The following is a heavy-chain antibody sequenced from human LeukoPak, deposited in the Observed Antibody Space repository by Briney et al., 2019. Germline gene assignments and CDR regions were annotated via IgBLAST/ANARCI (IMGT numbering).Heavy chain of an antibody. CDR1: GYTLTSYY. V-gene: IGHV1-46*01. CDR2: INPTVGDT. CDR3: ARYGFSSSWQGGWHAFDI. J-gene: IGHJ3*02. Sequence: ASVKVSCKASGYTLTSYYMHWVRQAPGQGLEWMGIINPTVGDTIYAQKFQGRVPMTRDMSTSTVYMELSSLRSDDTAVYYCARYGFSSSWQGGWHAFDIWGQGTMVTVSS. D-gene: IGHD6-13*01.